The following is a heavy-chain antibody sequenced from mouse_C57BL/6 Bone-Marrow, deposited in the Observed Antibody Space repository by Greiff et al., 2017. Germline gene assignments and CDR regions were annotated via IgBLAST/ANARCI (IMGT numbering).Heavy chain of an antibody. CDR1: GYTFTSYW. J-gene: IGHJ3*01. V-gene: IGHV1-50*01. CDR2: IDPSDSYT. D-gene: IGHD2-4*01. CDR3: ARSFDYVLAY. Sequence: VQLQQPGAELVKPGASVKLSCKASGYTFTSYWMQWVKQRPGQGLEWIGEIDPSDSYTNYNQKFKGKATLTVDTSSSTAYMQLSSLTSEDSAVYYCARSFDYVLAYWGQGTLVTVSA.